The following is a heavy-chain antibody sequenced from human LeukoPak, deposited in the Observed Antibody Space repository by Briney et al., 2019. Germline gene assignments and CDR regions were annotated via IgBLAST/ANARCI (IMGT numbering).Heavy chain of an antibody. D-gene: IGHD5/OR15-5a*01. J-gene: IGHJ4*02. CDR2: ISGPAGSW. Sequence: GGSLRLSCAASGFTFSSYAMSWVRQAPGKGLEWVSAISGPAGSWDYADSVKGRFTISRDNSRNTLFLQMNSLRAEDTAIYYCAKKVGLVSAPLYYFDVWGQGTLVTVSS. V-gene: IGHV3-23*01. CDR1: GFTFSSYA. CDR3: AKKVGLVSAPLYYFDV.